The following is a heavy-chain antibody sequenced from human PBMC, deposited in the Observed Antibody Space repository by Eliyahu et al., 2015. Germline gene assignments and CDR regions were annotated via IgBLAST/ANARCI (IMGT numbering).Heavy chain of an antibody. J-gene: IGHJ2*01. V-gene: IGHV3-48*02. CDR1: GXTFSTFN. Sequence: EVQMVESGGGLIQPGGSXRXSCAASGXTFSTFNMNWGRQAPGKGLEWVSYISTSSDTIYYADSVKGRFTISRDNAKNSLYLQVTSLRDEDTAVYYCARLSSDWYLDLWGRGTLVTVSS. D-gene: IGHD3-10*01. CDR2: ISTSSDTI. CDR3: ARLSSDWYLDL.